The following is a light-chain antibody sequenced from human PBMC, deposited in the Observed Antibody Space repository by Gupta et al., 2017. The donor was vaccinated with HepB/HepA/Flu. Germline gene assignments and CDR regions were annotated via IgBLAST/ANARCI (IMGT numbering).Light chain of an antibody. CDR1: QNIGSK. J-gene: IGKJ1*01. V-gene: IGKV3D-15*01. CDR3: QPYGNGPKM. Sequence: EFLVPHSPATLSVSPGERVTLSCRASQNIGSKLDWYQKKPGQAPRLVIYGASTRAKDFPASCSGGWDGTEVXLNLTIXGLQAEDCAVYYCQPYGNGPKMFGXGTKLEIK. CDR2: GAS.